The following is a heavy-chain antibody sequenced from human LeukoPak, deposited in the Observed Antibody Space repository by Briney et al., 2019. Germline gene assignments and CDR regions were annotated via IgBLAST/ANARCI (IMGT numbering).Heavy chain of an antibody. V-gene: IGHV3-21*01. Sequence: GGSLRLSCAASGFTFSSYSMNWVRQAPGKGLEWVSFISTSSSYIYYADSVKGRFTISRDNAKNSLYLQMNSLRAEDTDVYYCATEGYCSGGSCYSFDYWGQGTLVTVSS. CDR3: ATEGYCSGGSCYSFDY. CDR2: ISTSSSYI. J-gene: IGHJ4*02. CDR1: GFTFSSYS. D-gene: IGHD2-15*01.